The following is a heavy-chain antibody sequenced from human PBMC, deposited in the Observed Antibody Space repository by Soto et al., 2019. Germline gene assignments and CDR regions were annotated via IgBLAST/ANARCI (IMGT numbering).Heavy chain of an antibody. CDR1: GFTFSSYG. CDR2: ISYDGSNK. Sequence: PGGSLRLSCAASGFTFSSYGMHWVRQAPGKGLEWVAVISYDGSNKYYADSVKGRFTISRDNSKNTLYLQMNSLRAEDTAVYYCAKDWWPQWFGEPQNWFDPWGQGTLVTVSS. J-gene: IGHJ5*02. V-gene: IGHV3-30*18. CDR3: AKDWWPQWFGEPQNWFDP. D-gene: IGHD3-10*01.